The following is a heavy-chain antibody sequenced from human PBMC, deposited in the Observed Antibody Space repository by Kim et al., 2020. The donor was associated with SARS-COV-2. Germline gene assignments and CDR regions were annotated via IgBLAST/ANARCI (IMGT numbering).Heavy chain of an antibody. V-gene: IGHV1-2*06. D-gene: IGHD3-10*02. CDR2: INPNNGDT. J-gene: IGHJ6*02. CDR1: GYTFTGYY. Sequence: ASVKVSCKAAGYTFTGYYFHWVRQTPGQGLEWLGRINPNNGDTSYARRLQGRVTMTRDTSTNTAYMELSSLRSDDTALYYCARDVRAVTTTGYGMDVWG. CDR3: ARDVRAVTTTGYGMDV.